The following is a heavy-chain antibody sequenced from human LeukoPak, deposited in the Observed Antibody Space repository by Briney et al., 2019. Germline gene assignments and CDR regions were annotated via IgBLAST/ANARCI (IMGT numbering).Heavy chain of an antibody. CDR1: GYSFTSYW. CDR2: IYPGDSDT. Sequence: GESLKISRKGSGYSFTSYWIGWVRQMPGKGLEWMGIIYPGDSDTRYSPSFQGQVTISADKSISTAYLQWSSLKASDTAMYYCARHGTYYYGSGSYLSYYYYYMDVWGKGTTVTVSS. CDR3: ARHGTYYYGSGSYLSYYYYYMDV. D-gene: IGHD3-10*01. J-gene: IGHJ6*03. V-gene: IGHV5-51*01.